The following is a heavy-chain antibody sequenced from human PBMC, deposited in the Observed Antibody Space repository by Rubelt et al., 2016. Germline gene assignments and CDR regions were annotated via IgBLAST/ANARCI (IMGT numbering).Heavy chain of an antibody. CDR3: ARDLGSSPFPVDY. Sequence: QVQLVESGGGVVQPGRSLRLSCAASGFTFSSYAMHWVRQAPGKGLEWVAVISYDGSNKYYADSVKGRFTISRDNSKNTLYLQMNSLRAEDTAVYYCARDLGSSPFPVDYWGQGTLVTVSS. V-gene: IGHV3-30*04. CDR1: GFTFSSYA. CDR2: ISYDGSNK. J-gene: IGHJ4*02. D-gene: IGHD6-13*01.